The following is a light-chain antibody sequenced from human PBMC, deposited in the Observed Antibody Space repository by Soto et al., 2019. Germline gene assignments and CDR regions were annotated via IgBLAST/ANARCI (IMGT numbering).Light chain of an antibody. CDR2: GAS. CDR3: QQYGGSPPYT. CDR1: QSVSSTY. V-gene: IGKV3-20*01. Sequence: EIVLTQSPGTLSLSPGERATLSCRASQSVSSTYLAWYQQKPGQAPRLLIYGASSRATGIPGRFSGSGSGTDFTLTISRLEHEDIAVYYCQQYGGSPPYTFGQGTKLDMK. J-gene: IGKJ2*01.